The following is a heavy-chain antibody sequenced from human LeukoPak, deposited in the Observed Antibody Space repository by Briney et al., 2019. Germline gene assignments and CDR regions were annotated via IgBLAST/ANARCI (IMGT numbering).Heavy chain of an antibody. CDR1: GFTFTNHA. Sequence: GGSLRLSCAASGFTFTNHAMSWVRQAPGKGLEWVSAISGAGDNTYYADSVKGRFTISRDNSKNTLYLQMNSLRAEDTAVYYCAKDAVAGAWGSRFDYWGQGTLVTVSS. CDR2: ISGAGDNT. J-gene: IGHJ4*02. CDR3: AKDAVAGAWGSRFDY. D-gene: IGHD6-19*01. V-gene: IGHV3-23*01.